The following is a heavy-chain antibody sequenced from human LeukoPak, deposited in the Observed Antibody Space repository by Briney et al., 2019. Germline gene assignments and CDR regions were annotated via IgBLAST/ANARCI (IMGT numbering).Heavy chain of an antibody. J-gene: IGHJ6*02. CDR1: GGSFSGYY. CDR2: INHSGST. CDR3: ARDRLRANYCYYGMDV. V-gene: IGHV4-34*01. D-gene: IGHD3-10*01. Sequence: SETLSLTCAVYGGSFSGYYWSWLRQPPGKGLEWIGEINHSGSTNYNPSLKSRVNISVDTSKNQFSLKLSSVTAADTAVYYCARDRLRANYCYYGMDVWGQGTTVTVSS.